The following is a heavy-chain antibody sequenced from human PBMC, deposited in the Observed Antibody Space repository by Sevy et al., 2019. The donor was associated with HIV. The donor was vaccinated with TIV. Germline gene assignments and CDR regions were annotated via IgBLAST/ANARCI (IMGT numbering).Heavy chain of an antibody. V-gene: IGHV3-48*01. D-gene: IGHD6-13*01. J-gene: IGHJ6*02. CDR1: GFTFSSFS. CDR3: ARESASGTPGGVYYYYYNMDV. CDR2: ISTRSSAI. Sequence: GGSLRLSCAASGFTFSSFSMNWVRQAPGKGPEWISYISTRSSAIYYADSMKGRFTIPRDNHKNSLYLQMNSLRAEDKAVYYCARESASGTPGGVYYYYYNMDVWGQGTTVTVSS.